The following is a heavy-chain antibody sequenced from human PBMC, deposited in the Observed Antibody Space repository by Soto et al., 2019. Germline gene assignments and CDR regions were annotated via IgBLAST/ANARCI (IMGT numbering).Heavy chain of an antibody. CDR1: GGSISSSSYY. D-gene: IGHD6-19*01. CDR2: IYYSGST. Sequence: SETLSLTCTVSGGSISSSSYYWGWIRQPPGKGLEWIGSIYYSGSTYYNPSLKSRVTISVDTSKNQFSLKLSSVTAADTAVYYCARLGAQQWLVPRFDYWGQGTLVTVSS. J-gene: IGHJ4*02. V-gene: IGHV4-39*01. CDR3: ARLGAQQWLVPRFDY.